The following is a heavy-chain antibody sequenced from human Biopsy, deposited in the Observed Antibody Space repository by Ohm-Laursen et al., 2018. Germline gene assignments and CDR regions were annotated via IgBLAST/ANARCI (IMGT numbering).Heavy chain of an antibody. D-gene: IGHD3-22*01. Sequence: GTLSLTCTVSGDSISSYYWSWIRQPPGKGLQWIGYVYYTGSTDYNPSLQSRVTISVDTSKNHFSLRLRSVTPADTAIYYRARDRGYYSDRTVPGYFDLWGRGTLVTVSS. J-gene: IGHJ2*01. V-gene: IGHV4-59*01. CDR1: GDSISSYY. CDR3: ARDRGYYSDRTVPGYFDL. CDR2: VYYTGST.